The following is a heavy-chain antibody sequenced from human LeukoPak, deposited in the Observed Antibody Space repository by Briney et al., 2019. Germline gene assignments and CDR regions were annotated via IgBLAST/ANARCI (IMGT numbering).Heavy chain of an antibody. Sequence: GGSLRLSCAASGFTFNTHGMHWVRQAPGKGLEWVAAIWLGGSVKHYSDAVKGRFTISRDNSLNTLYLQMNSLRVEDTAIYYCAKDTAVQFLEPAFWGQGTLVTVSS. J-gene: IGHJ4*02. CDR3: AKDTAVQFLEPAF. D-gene: IGHD3-3*01. CDR1: GFTFNTHG. CDR2: IWLGGSVK. V-gene: IGHV3-33*06.